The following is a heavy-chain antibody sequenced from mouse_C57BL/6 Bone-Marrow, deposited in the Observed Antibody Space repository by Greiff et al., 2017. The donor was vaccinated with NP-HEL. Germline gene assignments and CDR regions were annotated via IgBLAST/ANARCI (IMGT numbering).Heavy chain of an antibody. CDR1: GFTFSSYG. CDR3: ARPFAYYYGSSYLFAY. V-gene: IGHV5-6*02. Sequence: EVKLVESGGDLVKPGGSLTLSCAASGFTFSSYGMSWVRPTPDKRLEWVATISSGGSYTYYPDSVKGRFTISRDNAKNTLYLQMSSLKSEDTAMYYCARPFAYYYGSSYLFAYWGQGTLVTVSA. J-gene: IGHJ3*01. D-gene: IGHD1-1*01. CDR2: ISSGGSYT.